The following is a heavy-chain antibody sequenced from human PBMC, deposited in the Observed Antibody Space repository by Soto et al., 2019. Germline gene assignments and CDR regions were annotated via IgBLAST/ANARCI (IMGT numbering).Heavy chain of an antibody. CDR2: SYYSGST. V-gene: IGHV4-59*01. Sequence: SQTRSFTCTFAASSLSSYYWRWIRQPPGKGLEWMGYSYYSGSTNYSPSLKSRVTISVDTSKRQFSLKLSSVTAADTAVYYCARQIAAPRPVRGAFDIWGQGTMVTVSS. CDR1: ASSLSSYY. D-gene: IGHD6-13*01. J-gene: IGHJ3*02. CDR3: ARQIAAPRPVRGAFDI.